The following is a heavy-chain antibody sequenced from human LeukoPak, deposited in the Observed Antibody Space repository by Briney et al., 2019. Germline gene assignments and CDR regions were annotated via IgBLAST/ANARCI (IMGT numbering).Heavy chain of an antibody. J-gene: IGHJ5*02. CDR1: GFTFSSYA. D-gene: IGHD3-9*01. CDR3: AKHASYDILFDP. CDR2: ISGSGGST. Sequence: GGSLRLSCAASGFTFSSYAMSWVRQAPGKGLEGVSAISGSGGSTYYADSVKGRCTISRDNSKNTLYLQMNSLRAEDTAVYYCAKHASYDILFDPWGQGTLVTVSS. V-gene: IGHV3-23*01.